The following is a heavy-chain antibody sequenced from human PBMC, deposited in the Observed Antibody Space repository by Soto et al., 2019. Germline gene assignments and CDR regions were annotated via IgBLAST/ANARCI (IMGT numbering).Heavy chain of an antibody. J-gene: IGHJ5*02. CDR2: IRSKAYGGTT. Sequence: GGSLRLSCTASGFTFGDYAMSWFRQAPGKGLEWVGFIRSKAYGGTTEYAASVKGRFTISRDDSKSIAYLQMNSLKTEDTAVYYCTRDVAARPLELWFDPWGQGTLVTVSS. CDR3: TRDVAARPLELWFDP. V-gene: IGHV3-49*03. CDR1: GFTFGDYA. D-gene: IGHD6-6*01.